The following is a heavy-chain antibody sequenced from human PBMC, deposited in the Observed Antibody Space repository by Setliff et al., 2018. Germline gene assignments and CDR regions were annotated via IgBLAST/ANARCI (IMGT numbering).Heavy chain of an antibody. CDR3: IDSAKDVFHI. D-gene: IGHD2-15*01. CDR2: ISAYNGYI. CDR1: GYTFPSYG. V-gene: IGHV1-18*01. J-gene: IGHJ3*02. Sequence: ASVKVSCKASGYTFPSYGISWVRQAPGQGLEWMGWISAYNGYIIYEQKFQGRVTMTTDTSTNTAYMELTSLTSDDTGVYYCIDSAKDVFHIWGQGTMVTVSS.